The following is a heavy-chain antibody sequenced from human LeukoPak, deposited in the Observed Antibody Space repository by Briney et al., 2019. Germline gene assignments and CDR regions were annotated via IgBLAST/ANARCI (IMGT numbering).Heavy chain of an antibody. CDR2: ISYDGDTK. D-gene: IGHD6-19*01. CDR1: GFTVSSNY. CDR3: AREKGSGWGYGMDV. Sequence: GGSLRLSCAASGFTVSSNYMNWVRQAPGKGLEWVSLISYDGDTKYTAQSVKRRFTPSRDNSKNTLSLQMRGLRAEETAVYYCAREKGSGWGYGMDVWGQGTRVMVSS. V-gene: IGHV3-30*03. J-gene: IGHJ6*02.